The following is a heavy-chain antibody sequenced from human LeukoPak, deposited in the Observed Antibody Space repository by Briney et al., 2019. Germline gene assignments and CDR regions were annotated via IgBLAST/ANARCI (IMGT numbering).Heavy chain of an antibody. J-gene: IGHJ4*02. V-gene: IGHV3-23*01. CDR1: GFTFSSYG. D-gene: IGHD4/OR15-4a*01. CDR3: AKFISARDYGHFSGRLFDY. Sequence: GGSLRLSCAASGFTFSSYGMSWVRQAPGKGLEWVSGISGGGDNTYYADSVKGRFTLSRDNSKNTLYLQMNSLTAEDTAVYYCAKFISARDYGHFSGRLFDYWGQGTLVTVSS. CDR2: ISGGGDNT.